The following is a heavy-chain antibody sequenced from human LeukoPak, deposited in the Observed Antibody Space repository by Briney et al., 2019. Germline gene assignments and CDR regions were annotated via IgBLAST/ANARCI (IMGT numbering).Heavy chain of an antibody. V-gene: IGHV3-21*01. Sequence: GGSLRLSCAASGFTFSDHYMDWVRQAPGKGLEWVSSISSSSSYIYYADSVKGRFTISRDNAKNSLYLQMNSLRAEDTAVYYCARDGAYSSSYWGQGTMVTVSS. D-gene: IGHD6-13*01. J-gene: IGHJ3*01. CDR2: ISSSSSYI. CDR1: GFTFSDHY. CDR3: ARDGAYSSSY.